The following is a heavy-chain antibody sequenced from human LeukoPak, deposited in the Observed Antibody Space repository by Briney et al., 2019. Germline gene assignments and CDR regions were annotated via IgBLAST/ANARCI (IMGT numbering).Heavy chain of an antibody. J-gene: IGHJ6*03. CDR3: ARGIRFLEWLSEVDYYYYMDV. V-gene: IGHV3-74*01. Sequence: GGSLRLSCAASGFTFSSYWMHWVRQAPGKGLVWVSRINSDGSSTSYADSVKGRFTISRDNAKNSLYLQMNSLRAEDTAVYYCARGIRFLEWLSEVDYYYYMDVWGKGTTVTVSS. CDR2: INSDGSST. D-gene: IGHD3-3*01. CDR1: GFTFSSYW.